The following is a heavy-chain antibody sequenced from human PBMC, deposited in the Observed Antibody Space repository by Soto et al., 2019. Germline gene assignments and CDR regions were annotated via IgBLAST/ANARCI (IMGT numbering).Heavy chain of an antibody. J-gene: IGHJ4*02. Sequence: LRLSCAASGFSFNTYEMNWVRQAPGKGLEWVSYISSSGSTIYYADSVKGRFTVSRDNGKNSLYLQMNSLRAEDTAVYYCAYGGSCDYWGQGTQVTVSS. CDR2: ISSSGSTI. CDR1: GFSFNTYE. CDR3: AYGGSCDY. D-gene: IGHD1-26*01. V-gene: IGHV3-48*03.